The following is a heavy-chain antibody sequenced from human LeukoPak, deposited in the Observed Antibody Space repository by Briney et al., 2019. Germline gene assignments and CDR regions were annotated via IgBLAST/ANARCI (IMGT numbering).Heavy chain of an antibody. CDR2: IYTSGST. V-gene: IGHV4-4*07. CDR3: ARDNLMVRGVQSDYYYYYGMDV. Sequence: SETLSLTCTVSGGSISSYYWSWIRQPAGKGLEWIGRIYTSGSTNYNPSLKSRVTMSVDTSKNQLSLKLSSVTAADTAVYYCARDNLMVRGVQSDYYYYYGMDVWGQGTTVTVSS. D-gene: IGHD3-10*01. J-gene: IGHJ6*02. CDR1: GGSISSYY.